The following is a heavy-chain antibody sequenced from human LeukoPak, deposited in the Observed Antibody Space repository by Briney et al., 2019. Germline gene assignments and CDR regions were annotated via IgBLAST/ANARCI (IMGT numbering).Heavy chain of an antibody. Sequence: GRSLRPSCAPSASTFTRDGMDCVRQPASKGLEWVAFIRKNGSDNSHTDSVEEPLTISRDNCENTMCLRVDSLIAKDTAMYYCAKIGGVAGHFEYWGQGTLVTVSS. CDR3: AKIGGVAGHFEY. CDR2: IRKNGSDN. CDR1: ASTFTRDG. J-gene: IGHJ4*02. D-gene: IGHD3-16*01. V-gene: IGHV3-30*02.